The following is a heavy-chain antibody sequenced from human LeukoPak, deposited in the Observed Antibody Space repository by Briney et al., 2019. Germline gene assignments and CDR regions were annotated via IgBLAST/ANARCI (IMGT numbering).Heavy chain of an antibody. V-gene: IGHV4-30-2*01. J-gene: IGHJ4*02. CDR2: IHQSGST. CDR3: ARDCSSTSCYDY. CDR1: GGSITSGDYY. D-gene: IGHD2-2*01. Sequence: PSETLSLTCTVSGGSITSGDYYWYWIRQPPGKGLEWIGYIHQSGSTYNNPSLKSRVTMSIDRSKNQFSLKLSSVTAADTAVYYCARDCSSTSCYDYWGQGTLVTVSS.